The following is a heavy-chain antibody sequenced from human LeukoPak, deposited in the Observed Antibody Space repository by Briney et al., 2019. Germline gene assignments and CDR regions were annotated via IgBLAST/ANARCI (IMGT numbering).Heavy chain of an antibody. CDR2: IIPIFGTA. J-gene: IGHJ6*03. V-gene: IGHV1-69*06. Sequence: ASVKVSCKASGGTFSSYAISWVRQAPGQGLEWMGGIIPIFGTANYAQKFQGRVTITADKSTSTAYMELSSLRSEDTAVYYCARVYLGAKYYYYYYMDVWGKGTTVTVSS. CDR3: ARVYLGAKYYYYYYMDV. D-gene: IGHD3-16*01. CDR1: GGTFSSYA.